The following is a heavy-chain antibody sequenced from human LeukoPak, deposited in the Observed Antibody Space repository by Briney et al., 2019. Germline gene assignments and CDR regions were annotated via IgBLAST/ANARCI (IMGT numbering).Heavy chain of an antibody. CDR1: GFTFSNYW. CDR2: IKQDGSEI. CDR3: ARSSDWHNWFDP. J-gene: IGHJ5*02. D-gene: IGHD2-21*01. Sequence: GGSLRLSCAASGFTFSNYWMSWVRQAPGKGLEWAANIKQDGSEIYYVDSVKGRFTISRNNAQNSLYLQMNSLRDDDTAIYYCARSSDWHNWFDPWGQGTLVTVSS. V-gene: IGHV3-7*01.